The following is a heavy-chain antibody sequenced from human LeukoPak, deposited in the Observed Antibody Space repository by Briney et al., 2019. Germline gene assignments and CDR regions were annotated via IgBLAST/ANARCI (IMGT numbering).Heavy chain of an antibody. CDR3: ARIRWSFTVDVVVPPVSDY. CDR1: GFTFSSYE. Sequence: GGSLRLSCAASGFTFSSYEMNWVRQAPGKGLEWVSYISSSGSTIYYADSVKGRFTISRDNAKNSLYLQMNSLRAEDTAVYYCARIRWSFTVDVVVPPVSDYWGQGTLVTVSS. J-gene: IGHJ4*02. CDR2: ISSSGSTI. D-gene: IGHD2-2*01. V-gene: IGHV3-48*03.